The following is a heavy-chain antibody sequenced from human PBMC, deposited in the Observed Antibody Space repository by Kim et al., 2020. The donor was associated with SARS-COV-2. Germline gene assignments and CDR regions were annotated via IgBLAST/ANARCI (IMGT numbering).Heavy chain of an antibody. J-gene: IGHJ4*02. CDR1: GGSISSGGYY. D-gene: IGHD2-15*01. CDR3: ARGRVTVVISALDY. Sequence: SETLSLTCTVSGGSISSGGYYWSWIRQHPGKGLEWIGYIYYSGSTYYNPSLTSRVTISVDTSKNQFSLKLSSVTAADTAVYYCARGRVTVVISALDYWGQGTLVTVSS. V-gene: IGHV4-31*03. CDR2: IYYSGST.